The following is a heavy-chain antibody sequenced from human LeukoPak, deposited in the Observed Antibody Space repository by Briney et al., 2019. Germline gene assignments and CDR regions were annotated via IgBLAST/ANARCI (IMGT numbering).Heavy chain of an antibody. CDR1: GYTFTGYY. CDR2: INPNSGGT. D-gene: IGHD6-13*01. Sequence: ASVKVSCKASGYTFTGYYMHWVRQAPGQGLEWMGWINPNSGGTNYAQKFQGRVTMTRDTSISTAYMELSRLRSDDTAVYYCARDLGPFIAAAGDDAFDIWGQGTMVTVSS. V-gene: IGHV1-2*02. J-gene: IGHJ3*02. CDR3: ARDLGPFIAAAGDDAFDI.